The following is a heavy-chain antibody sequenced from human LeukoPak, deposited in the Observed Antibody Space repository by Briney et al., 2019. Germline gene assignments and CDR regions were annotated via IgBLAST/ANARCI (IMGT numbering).Heavy chain of an antibody. CDR1: GFSFNNYA. V-gene: IGHV3-23*01. J-gene: IGHJ4*02. D-gene: IGHD4-23*01. CDR3: AKDWTTVVTPKGYYFDS. Sequence: GGSLRLSCAASGFSFNNYAMSWVRQAPGRGLEWVSAISTTGGNTYYADSVKGRFTISRDNSKNTLSLQMDSLRVEDTAVYYCAKDWTTVVTPKGYYFDSWGQGTLVTVSS. CDR2: ISTTGGNT.